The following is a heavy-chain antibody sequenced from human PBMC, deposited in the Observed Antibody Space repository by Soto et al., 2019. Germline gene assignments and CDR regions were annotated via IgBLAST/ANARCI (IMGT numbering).Heavy chain of an antibody. Sequence: ASVKVSCKASGGTFISYAISWVRQAPGQGLEWMGGIIPIFGTANYAQKFQGRVTITADKSTSTAYMELSSLRSEDTAVHYCAREDIVVVPAATLDYYYYGMDVWGQGTTVTVSS. CDR2: IIPIFGTA. J-gene: IGHJ6*02. D-gene: IGHD2-2*01. V-gene: IGHV1-69*06. CDR1: GGTFISYA. CDR3: AREDIVVVPAATLDYYYYGMDV.